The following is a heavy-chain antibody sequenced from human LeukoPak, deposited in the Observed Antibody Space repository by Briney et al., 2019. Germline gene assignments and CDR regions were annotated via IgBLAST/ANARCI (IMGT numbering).Heavy chain of an antibody. CDR2: ISGSGGST. D-gene: IGHD4-23*01. V-gene: IGHV3-23*01. J-gene: IGHJ4*02. CDR3: AKVRHGGNPFDY. CDR1: GMTFSSYA. Sequence: PGGSLRLSCIASGMTFSSYAMSWVRQAPGKGLEWVSGISGSGGSTYYADSVKGRFTISRDNSKDTLYLQMNSLRAEDTAVYYCAKVRHGGNPFDYWGQGTLVTVSS.